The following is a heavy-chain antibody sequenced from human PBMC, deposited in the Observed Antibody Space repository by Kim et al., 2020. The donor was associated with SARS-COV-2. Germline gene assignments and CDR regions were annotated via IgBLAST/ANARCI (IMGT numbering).Heavy chain of an antibody. J-gene: IGHJ5*02. CDR1: GFPFSTYA. V-gene: IGHV3-23*01. CDR2: ISGTAATT. Sequence: GGSLRLSCAASGFPFSTYAMSWVRQAPGKGLEWVAVISGTAATTYYADSVKGRFTISRDNSKNTLYLRMTSLRGDDTALYYCARTGSGLLLSGLFDPWG. CDR3: ARTGSGLLLSGLFDP. D-gene: IGHD2-21*01.